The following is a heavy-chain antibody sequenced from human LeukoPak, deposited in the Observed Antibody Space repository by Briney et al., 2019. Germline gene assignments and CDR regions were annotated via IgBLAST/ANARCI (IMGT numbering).Heavy chain of an antibody. Sequence: PSETLSLTCAVSGYSISSGYYWGWIRQPPGKGLEWIGSIYHSGSTYYNPSFKSRVTISVDTSKNQFSLKLSSVTAADTAMYYCARGVGIDYWGQGTLVTVSS. V-gene: IGHV4-38-2*01. D-gene: IGHD2-15*01. CDR1: GYSISSGYY. CDR2: IYHSGST. J-gene: IGHJ4*02. CDR3: ARGVGIDY.